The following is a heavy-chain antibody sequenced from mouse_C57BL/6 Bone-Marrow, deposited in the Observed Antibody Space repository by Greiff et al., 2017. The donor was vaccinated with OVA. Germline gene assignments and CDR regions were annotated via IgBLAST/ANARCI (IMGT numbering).Heavy chain of an antibody. CDR3: ARDSFYAMDY. D-gene: IGHD1-2*01. CDR1: GYPFTSYG. CDR2: IYPRSGNT. V-gene: IGHV1-81*01. Sequence: QVQLQQSGAELARPGASVKLSCKASGYPFTSYGISWVKQRTGQGLEWIGEIYPRSGNTYYNEKFKGKATLTADKSSSTAYMELRSLTSEDSAVYFCARDSFYAMDYWGQGTSVTVSS. J-gene: IGHJ4*01.